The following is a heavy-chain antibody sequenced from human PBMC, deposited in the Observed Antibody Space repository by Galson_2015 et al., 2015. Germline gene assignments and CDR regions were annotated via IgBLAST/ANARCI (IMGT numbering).Heavy chain of an antibody. CDR3: ARGIIEMATTTYVDY. V-gene: IGHV3-33*01. J-gene: IGHJ4*02. CDR2: IWYDGRNK. D-gene: IGHD5-24*01. Sequence: SLGLSCAASGFTFSSYGMHWVRQAPGKGLEWVAVIWYDGRNKYYADSVKGRFTISRDNSKNTLYLQMNSLRAEDTAVYYCARGIIEMATTTYVDYWGQGTLVTVSS. CDR1: GFTFSSYG.